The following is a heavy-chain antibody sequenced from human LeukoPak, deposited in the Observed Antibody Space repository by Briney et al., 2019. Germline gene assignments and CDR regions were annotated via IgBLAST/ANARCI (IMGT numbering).Heavy chain of an antibody. V-gene: IGHV4-34*01. CDR1: GGSFSGYY. CDR3: ARGRLDSHGPYYFDY. D-gene: IGHD5-18*01. CDR2: INHSGST. Sequence: SETLSLTCAVYGGSFSGYYWSWIRQPPGKGLEWIGEINHSGSTNYNPSLKSRVTISVDTSKNQFSLKLSSVTAADTAVYYCARGRLDSHGPYYFDYWGQGTLVTVSS. J-gene: IGHJ4*02.